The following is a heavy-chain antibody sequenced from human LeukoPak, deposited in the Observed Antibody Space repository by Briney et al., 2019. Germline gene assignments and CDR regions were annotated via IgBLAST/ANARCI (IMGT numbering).Heavy chain of an antibody. D-gene: IGHD5-18*01. CDR2: IYSSGST. CDR3: ARGRYTYGLGP. J-gene: IGHJ5*02. Sequence: SETLSLTCTVSGGSVSSDTYYWSWIRQPPGKGLEWIGYIYSSGSTYYTPSLRSRLTISVDTSKTQFSLNLSSVTAADTAVYFCARGRYTYGLGPWGQGTLVTVSS. V-gene: IGHV4-30-4*08. CDR1: GGSVSSDTYY.